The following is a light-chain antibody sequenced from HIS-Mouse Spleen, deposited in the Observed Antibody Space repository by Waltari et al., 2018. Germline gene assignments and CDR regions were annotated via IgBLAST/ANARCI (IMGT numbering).Light chain of an antibody. V-gene: IGLV2-23*01. J-gene: IGLJ3*02. Sequence: PGQSITISCTGPSSDVGSYNLVSWYQQHPGKAPKLMIYEGSKRPSGVSNRFSGSKSGNTASLTISGLQAEDEADYYCCSYAGSSTWVFGGGTKLTVL. CDR1: SSDVGSYNL. CDR2: EGS. CDR3: CSYAGSSTWV.